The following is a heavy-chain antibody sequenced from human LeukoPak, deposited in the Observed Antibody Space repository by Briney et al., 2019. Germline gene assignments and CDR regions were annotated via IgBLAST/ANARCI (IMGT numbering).Heavy chain of an antibody. CDR3: AKDKRHKYGSVSSYFDY. Sequence: GGSLRLSCAAPGFTFSSYAMSWVRQAPGKGLEWVSAISGSGGSTYYADSVKGRFTISRDNSKNTLYLQMNSLRAEDTAVYYCAKDKRHKYGSVSSYFDYWGQGTLVTVSS. D-gene: IGHD3-10*01. V-gene: IGHV3-23*01. J-gene: IGHJ4*02. CDR1: GFTFSSYA. CDR2: ISGSGGST.